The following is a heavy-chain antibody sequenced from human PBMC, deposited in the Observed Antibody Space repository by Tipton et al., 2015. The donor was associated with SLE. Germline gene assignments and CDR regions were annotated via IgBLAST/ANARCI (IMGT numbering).Heavy chain of an antibody. CDR2: ISYDGSNK. CDR1: GFTFSSYG. D-gene: IGHD6-13*01. CDR3: AKGRFAGTGENLDY. V-gene: IGHV3-30*18. Sequence: SLRLSCAASGFTFSSYGMHWVRQAPGKGLEWVAVISYDGSNKYYADSVKGRFTISRDNSKNTLYLQMNSLRAEDTAVYYCAKGRFAGTGENLDYWGQGTLVTVSS. J-gene: IGHJ4*02.